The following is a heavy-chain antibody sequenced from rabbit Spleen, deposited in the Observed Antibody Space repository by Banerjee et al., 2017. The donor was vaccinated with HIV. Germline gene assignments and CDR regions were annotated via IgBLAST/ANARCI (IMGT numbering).Heavy chain of an antibody. Sequence: EESGGGLVKPGASLTLTCTASGVSFSFSSYMCWVRQAPGKGLEWIACIEVGSSDSTYYASWAKGRFTISKTSSTTVTLQVTRLTAADTATYFCARDTGSSFSSYGMDLWGPGTLVTVS. V-gene: IGHV1S40*01. J-gene: IGHJ6*01. CDR1: GVSFSFSSY. CDR2: IEVGSSDST. CDR3: ARDTGSSFSSYGMDL. D-gene: IGHD8-1*01.